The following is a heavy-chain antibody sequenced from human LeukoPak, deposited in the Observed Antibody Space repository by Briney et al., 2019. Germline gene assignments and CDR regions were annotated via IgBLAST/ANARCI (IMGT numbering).Heavy chain of an antibody. Sequence: SETLSLTCTVSGGSISSYYWSWIRQPPGKGLEWIGYIYYSGSTNYNPSLKGRVTISVDTSKNQFSLKLSSVTAADTAVYYCARATATVKTSLDYYYGMDVWGQGTTVTVSS. J-gene: IGHJ6*02. CDR3: ARATATVKTSLDYYYGMDV. CDR2: IYYSGST. V-gene: IGHV4-59*01. D-gene: IGHD4-17*01. CDR1: GGSISSYY.